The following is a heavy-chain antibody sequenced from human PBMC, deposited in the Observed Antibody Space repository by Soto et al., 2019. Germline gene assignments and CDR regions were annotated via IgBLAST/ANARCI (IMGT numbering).Heavy chain of an antibody. CDR3: ARDPPEAGDY. CDR2: IWYDGSNK. CDR1: GVPFCSYG. D-gene: IGHD6-19*01. V-gene: IGHV3-33*01. J-gene: IGHJ4*02. Sequence: GGSMRLACAASGVPFCSYGMHGVRQAPGKGLEWVAVIWYDGSNKYYADSVKGRFTISRDNSKNTLYLQMNSLRAEDTAVYYCARDPPEAGDYRGQGTLVTVSS.